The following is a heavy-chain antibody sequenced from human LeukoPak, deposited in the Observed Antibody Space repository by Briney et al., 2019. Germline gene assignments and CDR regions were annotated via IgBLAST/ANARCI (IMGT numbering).Heavy chain of an antibody. CDR3: ARFFWSGYLFDY. J-gene: IGHJ4*02. V-gene: IGHV3-48*03. CDR2: ISSSGSTI. Sequence: GGSLRLSCAASGFTLSSYEMNWVRQAPGKGLEWVSYISSSGSTIYYADSVKGRFTISRDNAKNSLYLQMNSLRAEDTAVYYCARFFWSGYLFDYWGQGTLVTVSS. D-gene: IGHD3-3*01. CDR1: GFTLSSYE.